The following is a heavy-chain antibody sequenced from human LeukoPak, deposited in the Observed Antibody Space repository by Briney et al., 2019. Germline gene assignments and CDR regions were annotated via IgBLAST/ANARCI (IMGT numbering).Heavy chain of an antibody. V-gene: IGHV1-2*02. D-gene: IGHD6-6*01. Sequence: ASVKVSCKASGYSFTGDYMHWVRQAPRQGLEWMGWINPNTGGTNYAQKFQARVTMTWDTTISTAYMELSRLTSDDTAVYYCASYPRYSSSPPFDYWGQGTLVTVSS. CDR2: INPNTGGT. J-gene: IGHJ4*02. CDR1: GYSFTGDY. CDR3: ASYPRYSSSPPFDY.